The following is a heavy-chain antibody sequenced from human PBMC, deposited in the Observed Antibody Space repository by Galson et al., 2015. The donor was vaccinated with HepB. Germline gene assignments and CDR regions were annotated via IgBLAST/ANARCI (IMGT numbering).Heavy chain of an antibody. CDR1: GFSLSTSGMS. CDR3: ARTGGSGRYYFDS. D-gene: IGHD3-10*01. CDR2: IDWDGDE. J-gene: IGHJ4*02. V-gene: IGHV2-70*11. Sequence: PALVKPTQTLTLTCTFSGFSLSTSGMSVSWIRQPPGKALEWLARIDWDGDEYYSTSLRTRLTISKDTSRNQVVLTMTNMDPVDTATYHCARTGGSGRYYFDSWGQGTLVTVSS.